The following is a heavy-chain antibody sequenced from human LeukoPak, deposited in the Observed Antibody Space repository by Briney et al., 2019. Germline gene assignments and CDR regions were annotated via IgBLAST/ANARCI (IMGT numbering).Heavy chain of an antibody. V-gene: IGHV3-33*01. D-gene: IGHD6-6*01. CDR3: ARDISSRHFDH. Sequence: GGSLRLSCAASGFTFSRHGMHWVRQAPGMGLEWVAVIWYDGSNKYYADSVKGRFTISRDNSKNTLYLQMNSLRAEDTAVYYCARDISSRHFDHLGQGTLVTVSS. CDR1: GFTFSRHG. CDR2: IWYDGSNK. J-gene: IGHJ4*02.